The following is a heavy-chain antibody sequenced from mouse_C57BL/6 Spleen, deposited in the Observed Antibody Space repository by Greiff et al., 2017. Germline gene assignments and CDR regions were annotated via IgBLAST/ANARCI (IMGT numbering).Heavy chain of an antibody. CDR2: IYPGSGST. CDR3: ARSILYGYDDGAWFAY. D-gene: IGHD2-2*01. CDR1: GYTFTSYW. J-gene: IGHJ3*01. Sequence: QVQLQQPGAELVKPGASVKMSCKASGYTFTSYWLTWVKQRPGQGLEWIGDIYPGSGSTNYNEKFKSKATLTVDTSSSTAYMQLSSLTSEDSAVYYCARSILYGYDDGAWFAYWGQGTLVTVSA. V-gene: IGHV1-55*01.